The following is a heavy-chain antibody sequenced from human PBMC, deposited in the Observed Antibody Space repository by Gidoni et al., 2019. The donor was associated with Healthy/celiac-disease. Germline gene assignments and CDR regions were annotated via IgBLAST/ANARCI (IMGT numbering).Heavy chain of an antibody. CDR3: ARDTFRARLLPDY. D-gene: IGHD3-22*01. Sequence: QVQLVESGGGVVQPGRSLRLSCAASGFTFSSYAMHWVRQAPGKGLEWVAVISYDGSNKYYADSVKGRFTISRDNSKNTLYLQMNSLRAEDTAVYYCARDTFRARLLPDYWGQGTLVTVSS. CDR1: GFTFSSYA. CDR2: ISYDGSNK. J-gene: IGHJ4*02. V-gene: IGHV3-30-3*01.